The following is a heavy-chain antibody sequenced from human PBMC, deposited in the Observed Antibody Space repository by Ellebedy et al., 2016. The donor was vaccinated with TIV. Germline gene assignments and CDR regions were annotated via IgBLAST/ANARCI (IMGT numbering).Heavy chain of an antibody. V-gene: IGHV4-34*01. J-gene: IGHJ4*02. Sequence: MPSETLSLTCAVNGGSFSGFYWTWIRQPPGKGLEWIGEVHPSGTIYYNPSFKSRVTISVDTSKNQFSLKLRSVTAADTAVYYCARGEDWAKVGYWGQGTLVTVSS. CDR2: VHPSGTI. D-gene: IGHD2-21*01. CDR3: ARGEDWAKVGY. CDR1: GGSFSGFY.